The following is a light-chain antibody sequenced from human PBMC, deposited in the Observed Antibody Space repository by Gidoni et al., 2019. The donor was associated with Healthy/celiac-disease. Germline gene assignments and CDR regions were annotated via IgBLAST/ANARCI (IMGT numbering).Light chain of an antibody. CDR3: QQSYSTPRT. J-gene: IGKJ2*02. V-gene: IGKV1-39*01. CDR2: AAS. CDR1: QSISSY. Sequence: DIQMTQSPSSLSASVGDRVTITCRASQSISSYLNWYQQKPGKAPKLLIYAASSLQSGVPSRFSGSGSGTDFTLTISSLQPEDFATYYCQQSYSTPRTXGXGTXLE.